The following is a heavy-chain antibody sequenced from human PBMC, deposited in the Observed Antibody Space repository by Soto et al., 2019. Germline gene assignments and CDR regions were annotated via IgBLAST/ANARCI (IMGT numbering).Heavy chain of an antibody. V-gene: IGHV5-51*01. D-gene: IGHD5-12*01. CDR1: GDTFSSYW. CDR2: IYPGDSDT. Sequence: GESLKISCQGSGDTFSSYWIGWVRQMPGKGLEWMGIIYPGDSDTRYSPSFQGQVTISADKSISTAYLQWSSLKASDTAMYYCARHGRRDGYNWYYYYYGMDVWGQGTTVTVSS. J-gene: IGHJ6*02. CDR3: ARHGRRDGYNWYYYYYGMDV.